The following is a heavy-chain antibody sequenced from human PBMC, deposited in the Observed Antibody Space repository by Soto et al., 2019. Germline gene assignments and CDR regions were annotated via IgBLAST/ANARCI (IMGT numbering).Heavy chain of an antibody. CDR3: ARVSSSGWTTNYYFDY. CDR1: GYTFTSYA. CDR2: INAGNGNT. D-gene: IGHD6-19*01. V-gene: IGHV1-3*01. Sequence: ASVKVSCKASGYTFTSYAMHWVRQAPGQRLEWMGWINAGNGNTKYSQKFQGRVTITRDTSASTAYMELSSLRSEDTAAYYCARVSSSGWTTNYYFDYWGQGTLVTVSS. J-gene: IGHJ4*02.